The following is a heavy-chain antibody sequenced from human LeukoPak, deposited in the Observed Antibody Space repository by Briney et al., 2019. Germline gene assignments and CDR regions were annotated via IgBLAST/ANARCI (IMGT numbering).Heavy chain of an antibody. CDR2: ISGNSGST. J-gene: IGHJ4*02. D-gene: IGHD2-15*01. CDR3: AKGDCSGGRCYYYS. CDR1: GFTFSSYA. V-gene: IGHV3-23*01. Sequence: GGSLRLSCAASGFTFSSYAMTWVRQAPGKGLEWVSVISGNSGSTYYTDPVKGRFTISRDNSKSTLYLQMNSLRAEDTAICYCAKGDCSGGRCYYYSWGQGTLVTVSS.